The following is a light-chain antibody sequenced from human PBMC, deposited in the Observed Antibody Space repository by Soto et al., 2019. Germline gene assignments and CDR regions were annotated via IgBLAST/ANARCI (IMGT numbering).Light chain of an antibody. Sequence: SVLTQPASVSGSPGQSITISCTGTTSDVGGYNSVSWYQQHPGKAPELMIYDVSNRPSGISYRFSGSKSGNTASLTISGLQAEDEADYYCSSRTSTSTRVFGTGTKVTVL. CDR2: DVS. V-gene: IGLV2-14*01. CDR1: TSDVGGYNS. CDR3: SSRTSTSTRV. J-gene: IGLJ1*01.